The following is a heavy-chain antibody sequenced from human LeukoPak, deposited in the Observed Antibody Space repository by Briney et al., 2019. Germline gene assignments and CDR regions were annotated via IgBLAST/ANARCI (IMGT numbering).Heavy chain of an antibody. CDR1: GGSISSSSYY. V-gene: IGHV4-39*07. CDR2: IYYSGST. CDR3: ATGRPDYYYYMDV. D-gene: IGHD1-14*01. J-gene: IGHJ6*03. Sequence: SETLSLTCTVSGGSISSSSYYWGWIRQPPGKGLEWIGSIYYSGSTYYNPSLKSRVTISVDTSKNQFSLKLSSVTTADTAVYYCATGRPDYYYYMDVWGKGTTVTVSS.